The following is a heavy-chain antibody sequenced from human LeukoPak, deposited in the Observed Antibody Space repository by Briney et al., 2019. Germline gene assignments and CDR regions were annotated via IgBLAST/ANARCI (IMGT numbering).Heavy chain of an antibody. V-gene: IGHV5-51*01. CDR1: GYSFASYW. D-gene: IGHD6-19*01. J-gene: IGHJ4*02. Sequence: GESLKISCEGSGYSFASYWIGWVRQMPGKGLEWMGIIYPGDSDTRYSPSFQGQVTISADKSIATAYLQWSSLKASDTAMYYCARHGAVAGAPSDYWGQGTLVTVSS. CDR2: IYPGDSDT. CDR3: ARHGAVAGAPSDY.